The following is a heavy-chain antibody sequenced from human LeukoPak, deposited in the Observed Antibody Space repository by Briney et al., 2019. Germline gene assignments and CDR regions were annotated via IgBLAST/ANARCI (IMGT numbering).Heavy chain of an antibody. Sequence: GASVKVSCKASGYTFTSYGISWVRQAPGQGLEWMGWISPYNGNTIYAQNLQGRVTMTADTSTITAHMELRSLRSDDTAVYYCARGRSITIFGVVIDAFDIWGQGTMVTVSS. CDR3: ARGRSITIFGVVIDAFDI. D-gene: IGHD3-3*01. V-gene: IGHV1-18*01. J-gene: IGHJ3*02. CDR1: GYTFTSYG. CDR2: ISPYNGNT.